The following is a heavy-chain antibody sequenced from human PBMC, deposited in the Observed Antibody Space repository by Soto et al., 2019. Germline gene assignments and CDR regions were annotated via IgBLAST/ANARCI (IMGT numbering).Heavy chain of an antibody. D-gene: IGHD3-10*01. V-gene: IGHV6-1*01. CDR3: ARELLWFGELSESWFDP. CDR2: TYYRSKWYN. CDR1: GDSVSSNSAA. J-gene: IGHJ5*02. Sequence: SQTLSLTCAISGDSVSSNSAAWNWIRQSPSRGLEWLGRTYYRSKWYNDYAVSVKSRITINPDTSKNQFSLQLNSVTPEDTAVYYCARELLWFGELSESWFDPWGQGTLVTVSS.